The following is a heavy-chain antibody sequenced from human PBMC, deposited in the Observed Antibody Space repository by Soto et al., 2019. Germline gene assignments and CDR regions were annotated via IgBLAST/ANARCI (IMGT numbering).Heavy chain of an antibody. CDR2: INPNSGGT. J-gene: IGHJ6*03. CDR3: ARQNYYYYMCV. V-gene: IGHV1-2*04. CDR1: RYTLTCDY. Sequence: VSMEGSCTASRYTLTCDYVHWVRQAPGQGLEWMGWINPNSGGTNYAQKYQGWVTMTRDTSISTAYRELSRLRSDDPAVEYCARQNYYYYMCVWGKQTTVTVSS.